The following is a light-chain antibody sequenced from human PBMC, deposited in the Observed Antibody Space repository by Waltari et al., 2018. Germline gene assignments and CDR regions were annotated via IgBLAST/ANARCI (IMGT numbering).Light chain of an antibody. Sequence: DIQMTQSPSSLSASVGDKVTITCHASQDISSWLAWYQQKPGKAPKPLIFAASSLQSGGPSRFSGSGSGTYYTLTITGLQPEDFATFYCQHYNDLPYSFGRGTKVEMK. J-gene: IGKJ2*03. CDR3: QHYNDLPYS. V-gene: IGKV1D-16*01. CDR2: AAS. CDR1: QDISSW.